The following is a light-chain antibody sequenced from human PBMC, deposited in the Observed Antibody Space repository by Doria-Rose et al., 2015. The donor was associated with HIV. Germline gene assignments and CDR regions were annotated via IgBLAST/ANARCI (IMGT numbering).Light chain of an antibody. J-gene: IGKJ1*01. CDR2: DGS. Sequence: EIVLTQSPGTLSLSSGERATLSCRASQSFSSTYFAWYQQTPDQAPSLLIYDGSTRATGIPDRFSASGSGTDFTLTINRLEPEDFALYYCHQYGTSWTFGQGTKVEI. V-gene: IGKV3-20*01. CDR3: HQYGTSWT. CDR1: QSFSSTY.